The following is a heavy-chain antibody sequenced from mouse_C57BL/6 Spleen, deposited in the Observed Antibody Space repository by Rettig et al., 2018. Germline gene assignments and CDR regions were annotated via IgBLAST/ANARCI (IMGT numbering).Heavy chain of an antibody. CDR3: SREMGHVDY. V-gene: IGHV1-50*01. J-gene: IGHJ2*01. Sequence: VKQRPGQGLEWIGEIDPSDSYTNYHQKFKRKATLTVDTSSSPAYMQLSSLTSEDSAVYYSSREMGHVDYWGQGTTLTVSS. CDR2: IDPSDSYT.